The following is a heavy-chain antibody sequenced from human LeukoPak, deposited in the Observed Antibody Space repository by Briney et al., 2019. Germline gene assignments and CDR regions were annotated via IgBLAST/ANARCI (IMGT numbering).Heavy chain of an antibody. D-gene: IGHD3-10*01. CDR1: GGSISSYY. Sequence: SETLSLTCTVSGGSISSYYWSWIRQPPGKGLEWIGYIYNSGSTNYNPSLTSRVTMSVDTSKNQFSLRLTSVTAADTAVYYCARERCGDYQVFDYGARGTGVTVSS. CDR2: IYNSGST. CDR3: ARERCGDYQVFDY. V-gene: IGHV4-59*01. J-gene: IGHJ4*02.